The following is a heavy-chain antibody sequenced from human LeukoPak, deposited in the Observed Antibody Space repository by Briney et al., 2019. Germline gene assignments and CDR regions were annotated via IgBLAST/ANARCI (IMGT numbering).Heavy chain of an antibody. J-gene: IGHJ4*02. CDR3: GPGEKVGATSLVKYFDY. V-gene: IGHV3-23*01. Sequence: AGSLGLSCAASGFTFSSYAMSWVRQAPGKGLEWVSVIGGSGYPTPYADFVRGRFTISRDNSKNTLYLQMNSLGAEDTAVYYCGPGEKVGATSLVKYFDYWGQGTLVTVPS. D-gene: IGHD1-26*01. CDR2: IGGSGYPT. CDR1: GFTFSSYA.